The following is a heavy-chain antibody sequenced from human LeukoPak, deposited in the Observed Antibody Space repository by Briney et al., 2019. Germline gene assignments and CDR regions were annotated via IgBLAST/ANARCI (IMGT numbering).Heavy chain of an antibody. CDR1: GFTFRSYG. CDR3: ARAPGGTMVLDY. D-gene: IGHD3-10*01. V-gene: IGHV3-21*06. CDR2: ITSRSSYI. J-gene: IGHJ4*02. Sequence: GKSLRLSCAASGFTFRSYGMHWVRRAPGKGLEWVSSITSRSSYIYYADSVKGRFTISRDNAKNTLYLQMNSLRAEDTALYYCARAPGGTMVLDYWGQGTLVTVSS.